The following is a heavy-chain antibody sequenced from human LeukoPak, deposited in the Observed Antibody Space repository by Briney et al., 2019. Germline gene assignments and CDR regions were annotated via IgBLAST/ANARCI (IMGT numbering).Heavy chain of an antibody. CDR3: ARGRGYDPFDY. V-gene: IGHV3-21*01. J-gene: IGHJ4*02. CDR1: GFTFSIYS. D-gene: IGHD5-12*01. CDR2: ISSSSSYI. Sequence: GGSLRLSCAASGFTFSIYSMIWVRQAPGKGLEWVSSISSSSSYIYYADSVKGRFTISRDNAKNSLYLQMNSLRAEDTAVYYCARGRGYDPFDYWGQGTLVTVSS.